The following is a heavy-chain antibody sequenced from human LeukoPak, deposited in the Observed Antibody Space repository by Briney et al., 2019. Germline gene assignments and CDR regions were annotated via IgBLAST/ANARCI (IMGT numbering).Heavy chain of an antibody. D-gene: IGHD1-26*01. Sequence: ASMKVSCKASGYTFTNYHMHWVRQAPGQGLEWMGIISPSGDYTTYAQNFQGRVTMTRDTSTGTVYMDLSSLRSEDTAMYYCARDGGNYGDKDYWGQGTLVTVSS. V-gene: IGHV1-46*01. CDR2: ISPSGDYT. CDR3: ARDGGNYGDKDY. CDR1: GYTFTNYH. J-gene: IGHJ4*02.